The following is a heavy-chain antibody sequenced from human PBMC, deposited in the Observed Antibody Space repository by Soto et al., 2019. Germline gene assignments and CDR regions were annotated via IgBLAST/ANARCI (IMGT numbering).Heavy chain of an antibody. Sequence: PSAPRSITCAVAGGSITPYYWSWIRQPPGKGLEWIVYIYYSGSTYYNPSLKSRVTISVDTSKNQFSLKPSSVAAADTAVYYCAKGIAPPVYSSGYDYWGQGTLVTVSS. CDR1: GGSITPYY. CDR2: IYYSGST. CDR3: AKGIAPPVYSSGYDY. J-gene: IGHJ4*02. D-gene: IGHD6-19*01. V-gene: IGHV4-59*06.